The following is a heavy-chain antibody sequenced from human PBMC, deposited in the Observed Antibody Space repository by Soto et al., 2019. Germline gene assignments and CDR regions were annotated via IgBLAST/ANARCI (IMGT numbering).Heavy chain of an antibody. D-gene: IGHD2-2*01. CDR3: ASARCASCYAFDY. J-gene: IGHJ4*02. V-gene: IGHV1-3*05. Sequence: QVQLVQSGAEEKKPGASVKVSCKASGYTFTNYALHWVRQAPGQRLEWVAWINVGNGNTKYSQRFQGRVTITRDTSANTAYMELSSLRSEDTAVYYCASARCASCYAFDYWGQGTLVTVSP. CDR1: GYTFTNYA. CDR2: INVGNGNT.